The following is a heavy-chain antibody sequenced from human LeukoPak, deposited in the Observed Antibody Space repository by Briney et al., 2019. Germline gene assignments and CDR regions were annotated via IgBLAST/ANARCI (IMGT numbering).Heavy chain of an antibody. CDR3: ASQYYYDSSGYYYAVLSY. Sequence: GGSLRLSCAASGFTFSNYWMHWVRQAPGKGLVYVSRINSDGSSANYADSVKGRFTISRDNSKNTLYLQMNSLRAEDTAVYYCASQYYYDSSGYYYAVLSYWGQGTLVTVSS. D-gene: IGHD3-22*01. CDR1: GFTFSNYW. J-gene: IGHJ4*02. V-gene: IGHV3-74*01. CDR2: INSDGSSA.